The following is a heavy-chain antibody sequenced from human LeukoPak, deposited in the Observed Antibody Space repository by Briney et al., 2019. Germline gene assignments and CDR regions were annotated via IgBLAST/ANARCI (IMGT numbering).Heavy chain of an antibody. CDR1: GFTFSSYA. CDR3: ATSYDMGWLIGY. J-gene: IGHJ4*02. CDR2: IKQDGSEK. V-gene: IGHV3-7*03. Sequence: GGSLRLSCAASGFTFSSYAVSWVRQASGKGLEWVANIKQDGSEKFYVASVKGRFTISRDNGKSSLYLQMNSLRAEDTALYYCATSYDMGWLIGYWGQGTLVTVSS. D-gene: IGHD3/OR15-3a*01.